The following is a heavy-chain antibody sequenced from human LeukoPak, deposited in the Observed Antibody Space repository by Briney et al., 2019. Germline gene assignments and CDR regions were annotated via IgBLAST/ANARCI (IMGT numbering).Heavy chain of an antibody. CDR2: LSYSGTS. Sequence: SETLSLTCTVSGASISSGDYLWSWIRQPPGKGLEWIGYLSYSGTSNYNPSLKSRLTISIDTSNNQFSLKLTSVTAADTAVYFCARGVNWIDPWGQGTLVTVSS. J-gene: IGHJ5*02. V-gene: IGHV4-61*08. D-gene: IGHD6-6*01. CDR3: ARGVNWIDP. CDR1: GASISSGDYL.